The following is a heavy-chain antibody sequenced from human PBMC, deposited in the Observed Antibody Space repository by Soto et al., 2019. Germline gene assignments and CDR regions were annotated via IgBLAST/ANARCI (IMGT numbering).Heavy chain of an antibody. V-gene: IGHV4-34*01. J-gene: IGHJ4*02. Sequence: SETLSLTCAVYGGSFSGYYLSWIRQPPGKGLEWIGEINHSGSTNYNPSLKSRVTISVDTSKNQFSLKLSSVTAADTAVYYCARGTYGDYYFDYWGQGTLVTVSS. CDR1: GGSFSGYY. D-gene: IGHD4-17*01. CDR3: ARGTYGDYYFDY. CDR2: INHSGST.